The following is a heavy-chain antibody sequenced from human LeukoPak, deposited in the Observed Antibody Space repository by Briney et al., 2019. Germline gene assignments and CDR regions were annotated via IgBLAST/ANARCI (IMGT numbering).Heavy chain of an antibody. CDR2: ISSNGGST. Sequence: GGSLRLSCSASGFIFSSYAMHWVRQAPGKGLKYVSAISSNGGSTYYADSVKGRFTISRDNSKNMLYLQMSSLRVEDTAVYYCVRGCSSTSCYGVSGYWGQGTPVTVSS. CDR3: VRGCSSTSCYGVSGY. V-gene: IGHV3-64D*06. CDR1: GFIFSSYA. D-gene: IGHD2-2*01. J-gene: IGHJ4*02.